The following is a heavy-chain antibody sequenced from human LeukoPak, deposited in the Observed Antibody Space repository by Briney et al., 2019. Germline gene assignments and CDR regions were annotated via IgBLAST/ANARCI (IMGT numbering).Heavy chain of an antibody. CDR3: ASGFVVAVTPDAFDI. V-gene: IGHV5-51*01. J-gene: IGHJ3*02. CDR2: IYPGDSDT. D-gene: IGHD2-15*01. Sequence: GESLKVSCKGSGYSFTSYWIGWVRQMPGKGLEWMGIIYPGDSDTRYSPSYQGQVTISAVKSISTAYLQWSSLKASDTAMYYCASGFVVAVTPDAFDIWGQGTMVTVSS. CDR1: GYSFTSYW.